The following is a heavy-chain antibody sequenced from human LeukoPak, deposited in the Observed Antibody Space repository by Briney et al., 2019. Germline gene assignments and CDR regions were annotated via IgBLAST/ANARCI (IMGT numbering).Heavy chain of an antibody. CDR2: IYYSGST. Sequence: SETLSLTCTVSGGSISSYYWGWIRQPPGKGLEWIGSIYYSGSTYYNPSLKSRVTISVDTSKNQFSLKLSSVTAADTAVYYCARVPYYYDSSGYYVPGYYYYYYYMDVWGKGTTVTVSS. V-gene: IGHV4-39*07. D-gene: IGHD3-22*01. CDR1: GGSISSYY. CDR3: ARVPYYYDSSGYYVPGYYYYYYYMDV. J-gene: IGHJ6*03.